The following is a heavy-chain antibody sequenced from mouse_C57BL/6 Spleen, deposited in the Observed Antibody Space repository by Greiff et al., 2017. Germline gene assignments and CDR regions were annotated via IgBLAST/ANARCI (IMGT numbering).Heavy chain of an antibody. CDR1: GYTFTSYW. Sequence: VQLQQPGAELVKPGASVKLSCKASGYTFTSYWMHWVKQRPGQGLEWIGMIHPNSGSTNYNEKFKSKATLTVDKSSSTAYMKLNSLTSEDSAIYYCAREGLHGYWGQGTALTVSS. CDR3: AREGLHGY. D-gene: IGHD3-1*01. V-gene: IGHV1-64*01. CDR2: IHPNSGST. J-gene: IGHJ2*01.